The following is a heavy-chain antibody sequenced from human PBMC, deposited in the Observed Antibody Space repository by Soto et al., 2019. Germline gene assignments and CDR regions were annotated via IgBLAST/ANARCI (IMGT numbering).Heavy chain of an antibody. CDR1: GFTFSSYA. V-gene: IGHV3-23*01. CDR3: AKVVDYDSTGYYSHLDH. Sequence: GGSLRLSCAASGFTFSSYALTWVRQAPGKGLEWVSVIGASGSSTFHADSVKGRFTISRDNSKNTLFLQMNSLRAKDTAVYYCAKVVDYDSTGYYSHLDHWGQGTLVTVSS. CDR2: IGASGSST. D-gene: IGHD3-22*01. J-gene: IGHJ4*02.